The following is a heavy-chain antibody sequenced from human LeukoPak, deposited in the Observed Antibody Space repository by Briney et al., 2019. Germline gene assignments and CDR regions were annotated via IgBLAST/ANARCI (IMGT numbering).Heavy chain of an antibody. CDR1: GYSFSGYY. D-gene: IGHD6-19*01. CDR2: INPNNGGT. J-gene: IGHJ4*02. Sequence: ASVKVSCKASGYSFSGYYVHRVRQAPGQGFEWMGRINPNNGGTTYAEKFQGRVTMTRDTSISTIYMELSRLRSDDTAVYYCARDLENTGGWYVGQYYFDYWGQGSLVTVSS. CDR3: ARDLENTGGWYVGQYYFDY. V-gene: IGHV1-2*06.